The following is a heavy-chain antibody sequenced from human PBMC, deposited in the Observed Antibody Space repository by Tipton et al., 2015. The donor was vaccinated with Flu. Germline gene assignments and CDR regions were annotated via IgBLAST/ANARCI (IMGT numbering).Heavy chain of an antibody. Sequence: TLSLTCTVAGGSISNYYWSWVRQPAGKRLQWIGRVHTSGNTHYDPSFESRVTISLDTSKSQFSLKLRSVTAADTAVYFCARGMASGATYFDYWGQGTLVTVSS. D-gene: IGHD6-19*01. J-gene: IGHJ4*02. CDR3: ARGMASGATYFDY. V-gene: IGHV4-4*07. CDR2: VHTSGNT. CDR1: GGSISNYY.